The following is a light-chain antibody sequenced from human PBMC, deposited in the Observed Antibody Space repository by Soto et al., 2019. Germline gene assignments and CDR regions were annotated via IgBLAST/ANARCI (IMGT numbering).Light chain of an antibody. V-gene: IGKV3-11*01. CDR2: DAS. CDR3: QRRYNWPIT. Sequence: EIVLTQSPATLSLSPGERATLSCRASQSVSSYLAWYQQKPGQAPRLLIYDASNRATGIPARFSGSGSGTDFTLTISSLEPEDFAVYYCQRRYNWPITFGQGTRLEIK. J-gene: IGKJ5*01. CDR1: QSVSSY.